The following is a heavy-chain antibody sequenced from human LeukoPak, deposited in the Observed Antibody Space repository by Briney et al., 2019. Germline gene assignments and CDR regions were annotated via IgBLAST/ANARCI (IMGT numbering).Heavy chain of an antibody. V-gene: IGHV3-21*01. J-gene: IGHJ5*02. D-gene: IGHD2-15*01. CDR2: ISSSSSYI. CDR3: ARDWSGGSSYPTPLYWFDP. CDR1: GFTFSSYS. Sequence: GGSLRLSCAASGFTFSSYSMNWVRQAPGKGLEWVSSISSSSSYIYYADSVKGRFTISRDNAKNSLYLQMNSLRAEDTAVYYCARDWSGGSSYPTPLYWFDPWGQGTLVTVSS.